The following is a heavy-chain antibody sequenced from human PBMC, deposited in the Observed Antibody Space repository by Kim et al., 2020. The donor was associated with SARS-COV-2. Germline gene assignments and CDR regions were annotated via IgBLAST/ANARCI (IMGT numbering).Heavy chain of an antibody. Sequence: GGSLRLSCAASGFTFSNAWMSWVRQAPGKGLEWVGRIKSKTDGGTTDYAAPVKGRFTISRDDSKNTLYLQMNSLKTEDTAVYYCTNNMVADAFDIWGQGTMVTVSS. CDR1: GFTFSNAW. D-gene: IGHD2-15*01. V-gene: IGHV3-15*01. J-gene: IGHJ3*02. CDR2: IKSKTDGGTT. CDR3: TNNMVADAFDI.